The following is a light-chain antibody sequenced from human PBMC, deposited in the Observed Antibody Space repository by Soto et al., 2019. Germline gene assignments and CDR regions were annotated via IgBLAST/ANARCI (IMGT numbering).Light chain of an antibody. Sequence: DIQMTQSTSSLSAFVGDRVTITCRTSQPISDYLNWYQQKPGKAPSLLIYTASTLQTGVPSRFSGSGSGTHFTLTISSVHPEDFATYYCQQSYNTPRTFGQGTKVDI. CDR1: QPISDY. CDR2: TAS. J-gene: IGKJ1*01. V-gene: IGKV1-39*01. CDR3: QQSYNTPRT.